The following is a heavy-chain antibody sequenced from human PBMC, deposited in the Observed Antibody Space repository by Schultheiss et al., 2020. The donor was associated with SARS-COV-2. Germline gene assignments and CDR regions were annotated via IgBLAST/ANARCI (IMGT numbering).Heavy chain of an antibody. Sequence: GGSLRLSCAASGFTFSSYAMHWVRQAPGKGLEWVAVISYDGSNKYYADSVKGRFTISRDNSKNTLYLQMNSLRAEDTAVYYCARDGLAGFYYFDYWGQGTLVTVSS. D-gene: IGHD3-9*01. CDR2: ISYDGSNK. CDR3: ARDGLAGFYYFDY. V-gene: IGHV3-30*01. J-gene: IGHJ4*02. CDR1: GFTFSSYA.